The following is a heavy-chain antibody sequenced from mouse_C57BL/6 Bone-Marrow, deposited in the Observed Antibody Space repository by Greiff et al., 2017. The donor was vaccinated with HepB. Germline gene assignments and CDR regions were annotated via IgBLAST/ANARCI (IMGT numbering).Heavy chain of an antibody. D-gene: IGHD1-1*01. CDR3: ARRDYYGSSLFDY. CDR1: GYTFTSYW. Sequence: VKQSCKASGYTFTSYWMHWVKQRPGRGLEWIGRIDPNSGGTKYNEKFKSKATLTVDKPSSTAYMQLSSLTSEDSAVYYCARRDYYGSSLFDYWGQGTTLTVSS. V-gene: IGHV1-72*01. CDR2: IDPNSGGT. J-gene: IGHJ2*01.